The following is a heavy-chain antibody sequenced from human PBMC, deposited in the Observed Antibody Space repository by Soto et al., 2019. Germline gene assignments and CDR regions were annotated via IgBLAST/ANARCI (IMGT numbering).Heavy chain of an antibody. D-gene: IGHD2-15*01. Sequence: PSETLSLTCTVSGGSISSYYWSWIRQPPGKGLEWIGYIYYSGSTNYNPSLKSRVTISVDTSKNQFSLKLSSVTAADTAVYYCARQDCSGGSCYSLEYYFDYWGQGTLVTVSS. CDR1: GGSISSYY. J-gene: IGHJ4*02. CDR3: ARQDCSGGSCYSLEYYFDY. CDR2: IYYSGST. V-gene: IGHV4-59*08.